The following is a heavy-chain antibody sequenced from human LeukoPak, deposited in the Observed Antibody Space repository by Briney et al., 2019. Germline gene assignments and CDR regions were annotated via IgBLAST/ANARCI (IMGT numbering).Heavy chain of an antibody. Sequence: GGSLRLSCAASGFTFSTASLHWVRQAPGRGLEWVSAFHAGFGTYYPDSLKGRFTISRDNSKNTLFLQMNSLRAEDTAVYYCARSSGWWSLDYWGQGTLVTVSS. CDR1: GFTFSTAS. D-gene: IGHD6-19*01. J-gene: IGHJ4*02. CDR3: ARSSGWWSLDY. V-gene: IGHV3-23*01. CDR2: FHAGFGT.